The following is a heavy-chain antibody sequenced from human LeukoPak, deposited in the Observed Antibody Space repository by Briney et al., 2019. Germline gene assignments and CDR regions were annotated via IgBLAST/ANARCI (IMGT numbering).Heavy chain of an antibody. CDR2: VSGSGGST. D-gene: IGHD6-13*01. CDR1: GFTFSSYG. V-gene: IGHV3-23*01. J-gene: IGHJ4*02. Sequence: GGSLRLSCAASGFTFSSYGMSWVRQAPGKGLERVSAVSGSGGSTNYADSVKGRFTISRDNSRNTLYLQMNSLRAEDTAVYYCAKDAAGPEYWGQGTLVTVSS. CDR3: AKDAAGPEY.